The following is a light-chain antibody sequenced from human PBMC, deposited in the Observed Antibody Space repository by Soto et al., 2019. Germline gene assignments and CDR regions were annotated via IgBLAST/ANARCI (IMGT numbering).Light chain of an antibody. J-gene: IGKJ3*01. CDR3: QQYNSYSGT. CDR2: DAS. CDR1: QSISSW. Sequence: EIQMTQSPSTLSASVGDRVTITCRASQSISSWLAWYQQKPGKAPKLLIYDASSLESGVPSRFSGSGSGTEFTLTISSLQPDDFATYYCQQYNSYSGTFGPGTKVDIK. V-gene: IGKV1-5*01.